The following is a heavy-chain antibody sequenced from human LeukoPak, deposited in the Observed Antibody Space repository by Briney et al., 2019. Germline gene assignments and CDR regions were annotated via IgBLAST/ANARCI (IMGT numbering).Heavy chain of an antibody. V-gene: IGHV3-74*01. CDR2: INSDGSST. CDR1: GFTFTSYW. D-gene: IGHD1-14*01. J-gene: IGHJ6*03. Sequence: GGSLRLSCAASGFTFTSYWMHWVRQAPGKGLVWVSRINSDGSSTSYADSVKGRFTISRDNAKNTLYLQMNSLRAEDTAVYYCAREGKPEWGDYYYYYYMDVWGKGTTVTVSS. CDR3: AREGKPEWGDYYYYYYMDV.